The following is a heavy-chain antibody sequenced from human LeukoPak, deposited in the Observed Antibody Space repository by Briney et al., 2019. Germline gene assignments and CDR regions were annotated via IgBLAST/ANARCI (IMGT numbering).Heavy chain of an antibody. Sequence: ASVKVSCKASGGTFSSYAISWVRQAPGQGLEWMGWINPNSGDTKYAQNFQGRVTMTRDTSITTTYMELSSLRSDDTAVYYCVRDRHTVAVAATLDYWGQGTLVIASS. CDR3: VRDRHTVAVAATLDY. D-gene: IGHD6-19*01. CDR1: GGTFSSYA. V-gene: IGHV1-2*02. J-gene: IGHJ4*02. CDR2: INPNSGDT.